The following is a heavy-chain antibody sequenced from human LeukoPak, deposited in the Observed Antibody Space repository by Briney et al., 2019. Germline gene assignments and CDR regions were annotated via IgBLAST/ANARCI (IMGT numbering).Heavy chain of an antibody. CDR3: GTGLDV. CDR2: ISDDGRTT. CDR1: GFSFSSYW. V-gene: IGHV3-74*01. J-gene: IGHJ6*02. Sequence: GGSLRLSCAASGFSFSSYWMHWVRQVPGRGLVWVSRISDDGRTTSYADSVKGRFTISRDNAKNMLYLQMNSLRDEDTAVYYCGTGLDVWGQGTTVTVSS.